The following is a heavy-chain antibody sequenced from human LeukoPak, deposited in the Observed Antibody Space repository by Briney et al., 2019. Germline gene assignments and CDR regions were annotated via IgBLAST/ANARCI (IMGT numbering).Heavy chain of an antibody. Sequence: SSETLSLTRTVSDDSISDYYRGWIRQPPGKGLEWIGYIYYSGSTNYNPSLKSRVTISVDTSKNQFSLKLSSVTAADTAVYYCARDQGNWNYGRLAFDIWGQGTMVTVSS. CDR2: IYYSGST. J-gene: IGHJ3*02. CDR1: DDSISDYY. V-gene: IGHV4-59*01. CDR3: ARDQGNWNYGRLAFDI. D-gene: IGHD1-7*01.